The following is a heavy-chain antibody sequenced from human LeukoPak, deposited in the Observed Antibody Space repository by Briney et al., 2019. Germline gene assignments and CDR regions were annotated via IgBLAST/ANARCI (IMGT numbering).Heavy chain of an antibody. J-gene: IGHJ6*02. CDR3: ARDFDIVVVAAALRHYGLDV. V-gene: IGHV1-18*01. CDR2: ISPYNGNT. Sequence: GASVKVSCKASGYTFTSYGISWVRQAPGQGLEWMGWISPYNGNTNYAQKFQGRVTMTTDTSTTTAYMELRSLRSDDTAVYYCARDFDIVVVAAALRHYGLDVWGQGTTVTVSS. D-gene: IGHD2-15*01. CDR1: GYTFTSYG.